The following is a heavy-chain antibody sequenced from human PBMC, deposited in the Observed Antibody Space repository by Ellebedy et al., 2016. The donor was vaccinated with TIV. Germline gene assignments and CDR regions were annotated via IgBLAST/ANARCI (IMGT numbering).Heavy chain of an antibody. J-gene: IGHJ4*02. D-gene: IGHD1-26*01. Sequence: SETLSLTXTVSGGSVSSGSYYWSWILQPPGKGLEWIGYIYYSGSTNYNPSLKSRVTISVDTSKNQFSLKLSSVTAADTAVYYCARGRLDRSGSYLRDLVFDYWGQGTLVTVSS. V-gene: IGHV4-61*01. CDR3: ARGRLDRSGSYLRDLVFDY. CDR2: IYYSGST. CDR1: GGSVSSGSYY.